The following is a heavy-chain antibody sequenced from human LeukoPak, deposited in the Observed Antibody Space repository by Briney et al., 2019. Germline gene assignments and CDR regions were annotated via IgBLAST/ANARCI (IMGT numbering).Heavy chain of an antibody. CDR2: IKQDGSEK. V-gene: IGHV3-7*03. D-gene: IGHD5-12*01. J-gene: IGHJ4*02. Sequence: GGSLRLSCAASGFTFSHYWMTWVRQAPGKGLEWVANIKQDGSEKNYVDSLKGRFTISRDNAKNSLYLQINSLRADDTAIYYCARDSGRFYIDYWGQGTLVTVSS. CDR3: ARDSGRFYIDY. CDR1: GFTFSHYW.